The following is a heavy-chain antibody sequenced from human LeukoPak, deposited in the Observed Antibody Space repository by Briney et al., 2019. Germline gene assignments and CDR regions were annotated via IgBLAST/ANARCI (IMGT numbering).Heavy chain of an antibody. CDR3: ARVPPNSGWYADY. J-gene: IGHJ4*02. CDR1: GFTFDDYG. V-gene: IGHV3-20*04. CDR2: INWNGGST. D-gene: IGHD6-19*01. Sequence: GGSLRLSCAASGFTFDDYGMSWVRQAPGKGLEWVSGINWNGGSTGYADSVKGRFAISRDNSKNTLYLQMNRLRNDDTALYYCARVPPNSGWYADYWGQGALVIVSS.